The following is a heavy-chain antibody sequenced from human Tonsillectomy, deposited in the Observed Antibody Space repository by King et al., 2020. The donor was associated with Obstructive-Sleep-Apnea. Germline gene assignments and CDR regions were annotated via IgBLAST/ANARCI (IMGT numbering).Heavy chain of an antibody. CDR3: ARDPPPYSRDYYGMDV. CDR2: ISAHNGNT. D-gene: IGHD4-11*01. V-gene: IGHV1-18*01. J-gene: IGHJ6*02. Sequence: QLVQSGAEVKRPGASVKVSCKASGYTFTSYGISWVRQAPGQGLEWMGWISAHNGNTYYAQKVQGRVTMTTDTSTSTAYMELRSLRSDDTAVYYCARDPPPYSRDYYGMDVWGQGTTVTVSS. CDR1: GYTFTSYG.